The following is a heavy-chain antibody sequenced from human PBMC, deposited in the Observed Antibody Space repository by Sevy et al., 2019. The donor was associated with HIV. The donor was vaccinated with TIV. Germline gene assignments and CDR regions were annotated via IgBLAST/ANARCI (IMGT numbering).Heavy chain of an antibody. CDR3: ARDCSSTTCLWGLDV. J-gene: IGHJ6*02. CDR2: IKRDGSER. CDR1: GFTFSNYW. V-gene: IGHV3-7*03. D-gene: IGHD2-2*01. Sequence: GGSLRLSCAASGFTFSNYWMTWVRQAPGKGLEWVANIKRDGSERYYVASVKGRFTISGDNAKNSLYLQMNSLRADDTAVYYCARDCSSTTCLWGLDVWGQGTTVTVSS.